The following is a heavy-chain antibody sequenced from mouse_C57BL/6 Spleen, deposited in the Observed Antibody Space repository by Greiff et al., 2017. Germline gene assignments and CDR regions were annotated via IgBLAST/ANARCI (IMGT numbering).Heavy chain of an antibody. D-gene: IGHD1-1*01. CDR2: IYPGDGET. V-gene: IGHV1-82*01. Sequence: VKLQESGPELVKPGASVKLSCKASGYAFSSYWMNWVKQRPGKGLEWIGRIYPGDGETNYKGKFKGKATLTADKSSSPAYMQLSSLTSEDSAVCVCANYYGNSYWYFDVGGTGTTVTVSS. J-gene: IGHJ1*03. CDR3: ANYYGNSYWYFDV. CDR1: GYAFSSYW.